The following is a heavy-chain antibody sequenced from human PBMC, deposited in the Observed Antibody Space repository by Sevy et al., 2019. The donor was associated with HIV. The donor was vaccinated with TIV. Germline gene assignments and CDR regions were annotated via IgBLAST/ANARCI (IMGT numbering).Heavy chain of an antibody. CDR2: IYPGDSDT. J-gene: IGHJ4*02. CDR3: ARSYGSGSYYNVNYFDY. D-gene: IGHD3-10*01. V-gene: IGHV5-51*01. CDR1: GYSFINYW. Sequence: GESLKISCKGSGYSFINYWIGWVRQMPGKGLEWMGIIYPGDSDTRYSPSFQGQVTISADKSISNAYLQWSSLKASDTAMYYCARSYGSGSYYNVNYFDYWGQGTLVTVSS.